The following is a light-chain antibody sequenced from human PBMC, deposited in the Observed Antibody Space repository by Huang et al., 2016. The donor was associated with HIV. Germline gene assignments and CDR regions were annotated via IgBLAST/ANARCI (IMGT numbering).Light chain of an antibody. CDR2: AAS. CDR1: QNISNY. V-gene: IGKV1-39*01. CDR3: QQSYNTPLT. J-gene: IGKJ1*01. Sequence: DIQMTQSPSSLSASVGDRVTITCRASQNISNYLKWYQQKQGNAPKLLIYAASSLQSGVPSRFSGSGSGTDFTLTISSLQPENFATYYCQQSYNTPLTFGQGTKVEIK.